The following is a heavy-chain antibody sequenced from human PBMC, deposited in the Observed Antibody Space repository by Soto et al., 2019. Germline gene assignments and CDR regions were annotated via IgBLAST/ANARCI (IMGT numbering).Heavy chain of an antibody. V-gene: IGHV4-34*01. CDR1: GGSFSGYY. D-gene: IGHD3-10*01. J-gene: IGHJ4*02. CDR2: INHSGST. CDR3: ARAKGMIWFGELFHY. Sequence: SETLSLTCAVYGGSFSGYYWSWIRQPPGKGLEWIGEINHSGSTNYNPSLKSRVTISVDTSKNQFSLKLSSVTAADTAVYYCARAKGMIWFGELFHYWGQGTLVTVSS.